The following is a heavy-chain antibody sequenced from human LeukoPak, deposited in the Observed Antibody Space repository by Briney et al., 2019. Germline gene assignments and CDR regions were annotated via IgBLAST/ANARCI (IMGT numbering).Heavy chain of an antibody. CDR3: ARDPWGTGWLDY. J-gene: IGHJ4*02. CDR2: INPSGGST. V-gene: IGHV1-46*01. D-gene: IGHD3-16*01. CDR1: GYTFTSYY. Sequence: GASVKVSCKASGYTFTSYYMRWVRQAPGQGLEWMGIINPSGGSTSYAQKFQGRVTMTRDTSTSTVYMELSSLRSEDTAVYYCARDPWGTGWLDYWGQGTLVTVSS.